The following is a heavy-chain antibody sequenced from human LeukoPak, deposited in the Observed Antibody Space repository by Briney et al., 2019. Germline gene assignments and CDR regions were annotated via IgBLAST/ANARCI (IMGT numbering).Heavy chain of an antibody. Sequence: SETLSLTCTVSGGSISSCTYSWGWIRQPPGKGLEWSGSISCSGSTYYNPSLKSRVTISVDTSKNQFSLYLDSVTAADTAVYYCAREWNRYAYWGQGTLVTVSS. CDR1: GGSISSCTYS. CDR2: ISCSGST. V-gene: IGHV4-39*07. CDR3: AREWNRYAY. D-gene: IGHD3-16*01. J-gene: IGHJ4*02.